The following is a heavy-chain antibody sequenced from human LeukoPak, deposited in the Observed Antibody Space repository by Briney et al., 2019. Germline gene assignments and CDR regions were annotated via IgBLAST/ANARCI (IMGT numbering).Heavy chain of an antibody. CDR1: GVSICSYD. Sequence: SETLSLTCTVSGVSICSYDWSWLRQPAGKGLEGFRRIYTSGSTNYNPSLQSRVTNSVDTSKNQFSLKLSSVTAADTAVYYCARDLEGGRYYYYGMDVWGQGTTVTVSS. CDR3: ARDLEGGRYYYYGMDV. CDR2: IYTSGST. D-gene: IGHD1-1*01. J-gene: IGHJ6*02. V-gene: IGHV4-4*07.